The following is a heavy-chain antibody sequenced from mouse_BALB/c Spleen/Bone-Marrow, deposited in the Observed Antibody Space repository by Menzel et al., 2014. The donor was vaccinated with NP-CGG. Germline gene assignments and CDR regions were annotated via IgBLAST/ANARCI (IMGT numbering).Heavy chain of an antibody. CDR1: GYTFASYY. CDR3: TRGRSWDFDY. CDR2: INPSNGGT. Sequence: SGAELVKPGASVKLSCKASGYTFASYYMYWVKQRPGQGLEWIGEINPSNGGTNFNEKFKSRATLTVDKSSSTAYMQHSSLTSEDSAVYYCTRGRSWDFDYWGQGTTLTVSS. J-gene: IGHJ2*01. D-gene: IGHD4-1*01. V-gene: IGHV1S81*02.